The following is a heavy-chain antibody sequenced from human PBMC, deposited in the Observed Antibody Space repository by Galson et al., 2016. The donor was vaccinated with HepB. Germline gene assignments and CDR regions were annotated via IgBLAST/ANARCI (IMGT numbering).Heavy chain of an antibody. J-gene: IGHJ4*02. Sequence: SLRLSCAASGFTFSTYAIHWVRQAPGKGLEWVAVISFDGSNKYYADSVKGRFTISRDNAKNTLYLDMTSLRADDTGVYYCARDLNWKLFDYWGQGNLVTVSP. CDR2: ISFDGSNK. D-gene: IGHD1-1*01. CDR3: ARDLNWKLFDY. CDR1: GFTFSTYA. V-gene: IGHV3-30*04.